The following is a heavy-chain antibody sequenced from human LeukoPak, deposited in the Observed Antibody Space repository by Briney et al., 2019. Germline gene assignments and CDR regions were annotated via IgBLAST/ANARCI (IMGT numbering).Heavy chain of an antibody. CDR1: GYIFSDYA. CDR3: ARARWTSTGTTYYLDY. Sequence: ASVKVSCKASGYIFSDYAIQWVRQAPGQGLEWMGWINAGNGKTKYSQKFQDRVTITRDTSASTAYLKLSGLRFEDTAVYFCARARWTSTGTTYYLDYWGRGTLVTVSS. D-gene: IGHD4-17*01. J-gene: IGHJ4*02. V-gene: IGHV1-3*01. CDR2: INAGNGKT.